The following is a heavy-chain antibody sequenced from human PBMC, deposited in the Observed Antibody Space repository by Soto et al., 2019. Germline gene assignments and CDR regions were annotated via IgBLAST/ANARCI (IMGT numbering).Heavy chain of an antibody. Sequence: GASVKVSCKASGYAFTSYGISWVRQAPGQGLEWMGWISAYNGNTNYAQKLQGRVTMTTDTSTSTAYMELRSLRSDDTAVYYCARDRPNYYGSGSYYNVYYYGMDVWGQGTTVTVSS. D-gene: IGHD3-10*01. V-gene: IGHV1-18*04. J-gene: IGHJ6*02. CDR3: ARDRPNYYGSGSYYNVYYYGMDV. CDR1: GYAFTSYG. CDR2: ISAYNGNT.